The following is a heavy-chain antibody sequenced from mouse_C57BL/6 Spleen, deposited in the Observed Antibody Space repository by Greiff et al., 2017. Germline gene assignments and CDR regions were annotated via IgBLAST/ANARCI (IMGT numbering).Heavy chain of an antibody. Sequence: QVQLQQPGAELVMPGASVKLSCKASGYPFTSYWMHWVKQRPGQGLEWIGEIDPSDSYTTYNQKFKGKSTLTVDKSSSTAYMQLSSLTSEDSAVYYCARAPLITTVVATDYAMDYWGQGTAVTVSS. V-gene: IGHV1-69*01. CDR1: GYPFTSYW. CDR3: ARAPLITTVVATDYAMDY. CDR2: IDPSDSYT. D-gene: IGHD1-1*01. J-gene: IGHJ4*01.